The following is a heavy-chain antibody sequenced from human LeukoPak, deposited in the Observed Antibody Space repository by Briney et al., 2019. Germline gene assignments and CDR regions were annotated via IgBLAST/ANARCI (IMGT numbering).Heavy chain of an antibody. V-gene: IGHV1-24*01. J-gene: IGHJ4*02. CDR2: FDPEDGER. CDR1: GYTFTSYG. Sequence: ASVKVSCKASGYTFTSYGISWVRQAPGKGLEWMGGFDPEDGERKSAQKFQGRVTMTEDTSTDTAYMELSSLKSEDTAIYYCATSPVQWIQSWFVTWGQGTLVTVSS. D-gene: IGHD5-18*01. CDR3: ATSPVQWIQSWFVT.